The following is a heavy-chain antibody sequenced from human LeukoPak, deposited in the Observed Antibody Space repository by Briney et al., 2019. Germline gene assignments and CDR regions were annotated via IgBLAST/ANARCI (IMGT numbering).Heavy chain of an antibody. CDR2: ISSSSSYI. CDR3: AKRRYDILTGYYQFDY. Sequence: GGSLRLSCAASGFTFSSYSMDWVRQAPGKGLEWASSISSSSSYIYYADSVKGRFTISRDNAKNSLYLQMNSLRAEDTAVYYCAKRRYDILTGYYQFDYWGRGTLVTVSS. D-gene: IGHD3-9*01. CDR1: GFTFSSYS. J-gene: IGHJ4*02. V-gene: IGHV3-21*01.